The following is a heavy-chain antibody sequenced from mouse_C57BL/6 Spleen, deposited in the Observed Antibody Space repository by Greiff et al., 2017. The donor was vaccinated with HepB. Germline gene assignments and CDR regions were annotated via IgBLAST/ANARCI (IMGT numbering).Heavy chain of an antibody. V-gene: IGHV5-6*01. CDR3: AREGV. Sequence: EVQVVESGGDLVKPGGSLKLSCAASGFTFSSYGMSWVRQTPDKRLEWVATISSGGSYTYYPDSVKGRFTISRDNAKNTLYLQMSSLKSEDTAMYYCAREGVWGQGTTLTVSS. CDR2: ISSGGSYT. CDR1: GFTFSSYG. J-gene: IGHJ2*01.